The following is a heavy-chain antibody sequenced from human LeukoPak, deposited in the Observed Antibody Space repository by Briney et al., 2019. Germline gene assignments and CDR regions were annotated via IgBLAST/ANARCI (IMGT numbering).Heavy chain of an antibody. CDR1: GGSFSAYY. CDR3: ARGPTISETGYFDY. J-gene: IGHJ4*03. Sequence: PSETLSLTCAVCGGSFSAYYWSWIRQSPGKGLEWIAEINHRGDTNYNPPVKSRVTISVDTSKNQFSLKVRSLTAADTAVYYCARGPTISETGYFDYWGQGTLVTVSS. D-gene: IGHD1-1*01. V-gene: IGHV4-34*01. CDR2: INHRGDT.